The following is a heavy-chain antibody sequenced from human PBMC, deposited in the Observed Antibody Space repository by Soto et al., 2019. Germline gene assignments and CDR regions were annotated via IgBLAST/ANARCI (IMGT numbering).Heavy chain of an antibody. J-gene: IGHJ4*02. D-gene: IGHD6-19*01. Sequence: EVQLLESGGGLVQPGGSLRLSCAASGFTFSRYAMSWVRQAPGQGLEWVSAISGSGVSTYYADSVKGRFTISRDNSKNTLYLQMNSLRAEDTAVYYGATALARPGIAVAGPYYFDYWGQGTLVTVSS. V-gene: IGHV3-23*01. CDR1: GFTFSRYA. CDR3: ATALARPGIAVAGPYYFDY. CDR2: ISGSGVST.